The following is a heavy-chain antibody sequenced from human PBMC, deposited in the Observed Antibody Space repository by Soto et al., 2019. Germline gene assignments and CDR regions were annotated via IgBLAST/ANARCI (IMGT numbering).Heavy chain of an antibody. J-gene: IGHJ5*02. D-gene: IGHD2-15*01. CDR3: GRRYANGGNTPLDT. CDR1: GYSFTSYW. CDR2: IYPGDSDT. V-gene: IGHV5-51*01. Sequence: GGSLQISCKASGYSFTSYWIGWVRQTPEKGLEWMGMIYPGDSDTRYSPSFQGQVTISADKSINTAYLQWSSLKAADTAMYYCGRRYANGGNTPLDTWGQGTMVIVSS.